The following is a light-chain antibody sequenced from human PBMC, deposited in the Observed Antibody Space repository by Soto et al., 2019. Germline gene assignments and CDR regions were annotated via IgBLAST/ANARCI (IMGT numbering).Light chain of an antibody. CDR2: EVS. CDR1: GSDVGGYNY. CDR3: SSFTSNILYV. J-gene: IGLJ1*01. Sequence: QSALTQPASVSGSPGQSITISCTGTGSDVGGYNYVSWYQQHPGKAPKLMIFEVSNRPSGVSNRFSGSKSGNTASLTISGLQSEDEADYYCSSFTSNILYVFGTGTKVTVL. V-gene: IGLV2-14*01.